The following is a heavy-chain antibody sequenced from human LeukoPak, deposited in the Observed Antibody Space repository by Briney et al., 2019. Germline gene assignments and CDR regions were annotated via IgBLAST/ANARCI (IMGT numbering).Heavy chain of an antibody. V-gene: IGHV3-30*18. CDR3: AKLAVTTCMDV. D-gene: IGHD4-17*01. J-gene: IGHJ6*02. CDR1: GFTFSSYG. Sequence: PGRSLRLSCAASGFTFSSYGMHWDRQAPGKGLEWVAVISYDGSNKYYADSVKGRFTISRDNSKNTLYLQMNSLRAEDTAVYYCAKLAVTTCMDVWGQGTTVTVSS. CDR2: ISYDGSNK.